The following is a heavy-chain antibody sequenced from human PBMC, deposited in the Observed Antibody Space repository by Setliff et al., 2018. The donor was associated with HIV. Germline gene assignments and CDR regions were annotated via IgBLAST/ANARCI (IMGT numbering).Heavy chain of an antibody. CDR1: GYTFNNYD. D-gene: IGHD7-27*01. V-gene: IGHV1-8*02. J-gene: IGHJ6*03. CDR2: VNPNSGNT. CDR3: ARGADYLGIPSYYYYYMDV. Sequence: SVKVFCKASGYTFNNYDIYWVRQATGQGLEWMGWVNPNSGNTGYAPKFQGRVAMTRSTSISTAYMELSSLRSEDTAVYYCARGADYLGIPSYYYYYMDVWGEGTPVTVSS.